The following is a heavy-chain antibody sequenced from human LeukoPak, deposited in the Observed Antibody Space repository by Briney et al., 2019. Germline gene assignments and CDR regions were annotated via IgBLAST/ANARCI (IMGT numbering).Heavy chain of an antibody. D-gene: IGHD4-17*01. Sequence: GRSLRLSCAASGFTFSTYGMHWVRQAPGKGLEWVAVISYDGSNKYYTDSVKGRFTISRDNSKNTPYLQMNSLRAEDTAVYYCAKDPTTVTQGGDYFDYWGQGTLVTVSS. V-gene: IGHV3-30*18. J-gene: IGHJ4*02. CDR1: GFTFSTYG. CDR3: AKDPTTVTQGGDYFDY. CDR2: ISYDGSNK.